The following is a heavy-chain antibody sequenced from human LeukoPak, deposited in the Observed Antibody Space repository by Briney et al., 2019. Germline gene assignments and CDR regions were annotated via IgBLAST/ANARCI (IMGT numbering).Heavy chain of an antibody. CDR1: GFTFSTSA. V-gene: IGHV3-30*15. Sequence: GGSLRLSCAASGFTFSTSAMHWVRQAPGKGLEWVAVMSYDGSYKHYADSVKGRFTISRDNSMNTLSLQMSSLRAEDTAVYYCASGSYHEHWGQGTLVTVSS. D-gene: IGHD1-26*01. J-gene: IGHJ4*02. CDR2: MSYDGSYK. CDR3: ASGSYHEH.